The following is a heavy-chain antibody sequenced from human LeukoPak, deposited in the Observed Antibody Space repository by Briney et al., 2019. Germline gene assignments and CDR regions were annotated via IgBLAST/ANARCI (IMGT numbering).Heavy chain of an antibody. D-gene: IGHD3-10*01. CDR1: GGSISSYY. CDR3: ARRPGDYYYGMDV. V-gene: IGHV4-59*01. Sequence: SETLSLTCTVSGGSISSYYWSWIRRPPGKGLEWIGYIYYSGSTNYNPSLKSRVTISVDTSKNQFSLKLSSVTAADTAVYYCARRPGDYYYGMDVWGQGTTVTVSS. J-gene: IGHJ6*02. CDR2: IYYSGST.